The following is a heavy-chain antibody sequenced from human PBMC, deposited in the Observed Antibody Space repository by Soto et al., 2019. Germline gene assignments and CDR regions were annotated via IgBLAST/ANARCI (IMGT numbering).Heavy chain of an antibody. Sequence: QLQLQESGSGLVKPSQTLSLTCAVSGGSISSGGYSWSWIRQPPGKGLEWIGYIYHSGSTYYNPSLKSRVTISVDRSKNQFSLKLSSVTAADTAVYYCARGGHYYGSGSYRWAPGRNWFDPWGQGTLVTVSS. V-gene: IGHV4-30-2*01. CDR3: ARGGHYYGSGSYRWAPGRNWFDP. CDR2: IYHSGST. J-gene: IGHJ5*02. CDR1: GGSISSGGYS. D-gene: IGHD3-10*01.